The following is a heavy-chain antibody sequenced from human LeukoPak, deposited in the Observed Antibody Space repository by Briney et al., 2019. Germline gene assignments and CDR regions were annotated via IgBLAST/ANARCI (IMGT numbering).Heavy chain of an antibody. CDR2: IYYSGST. D-gene: IGHD3-16*01. Sequence: DPSETLSLTCTVSGGSISSYYRSWIRQPPGKGLEWIGYIYYSGSTNYNPSLKSRVTISVDTSKNQFSLKLSSVTAADTAVYYCASSWGSSFDYWGQGTLVTVSS. CDR1: GGSISSYY. J-gene: IGHJ4*02. V-gene: IGHV4-59*01. CDR3: ASSWGSSFDY.